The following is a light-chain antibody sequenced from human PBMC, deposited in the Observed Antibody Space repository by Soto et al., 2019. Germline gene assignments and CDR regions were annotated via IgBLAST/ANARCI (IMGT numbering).Light chain of an antibody. Sequence: SYELTQPLSESVALGQTARISCGGNNIGSKNVHWYQQKPGQAPVLVIYNDNSRPSGIPERLSGSNSGSSATLTISRAQAGDEADYYCQVWDTSAALIGGGTKLTVL. CDR2: NDN. J-gene: IGLJ2*01. V-gene: IGLV3-9*01. CDR3: QVWDTSAAL. CDR1: NIGSKN.